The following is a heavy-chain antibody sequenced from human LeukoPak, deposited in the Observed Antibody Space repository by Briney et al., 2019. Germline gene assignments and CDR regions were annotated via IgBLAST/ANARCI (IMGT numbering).Heavy chain of an antibody. CDR3: AREVYSGYSYFDY. CDR2: IGDSGTTF. J-gene: IGHJ4*02. Sequence: GGSLRLSCAASGFTFTTYEMNWVHQAPGKGLEWISYIGDSGTTFYHADSVKGRFTISRDNAKNSVYLQMNSLRAEDTAVYYCAREVYSGYSYFDYWGQGTLVTVSS. V-gene: IGHV3-48*03. CDR1: GFTFTTYE. D-gene: IGHD5-12*01.